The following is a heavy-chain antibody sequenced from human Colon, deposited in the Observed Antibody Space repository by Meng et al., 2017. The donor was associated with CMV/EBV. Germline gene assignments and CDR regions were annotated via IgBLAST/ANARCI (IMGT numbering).Heavy chain of an antibody. CDR3: ARNRLECGGDCYFADS. V-gene: IGHV3-53*01. Sequence: GESLKISCAASGFSVRNNYISWVRQAPGKGLEWVSVIYDTGRTYYTDSVKGRFTVSRDESKNTVFLQMNSLRVEDTAVYYCARNRLECGGDCYFADSWGQGTLVTVSS. CDR2: IYDTGRT. D-gene: IGHD2-21*02. CDR1: GFSVRNNY. J-gene: IGHJ5*02.